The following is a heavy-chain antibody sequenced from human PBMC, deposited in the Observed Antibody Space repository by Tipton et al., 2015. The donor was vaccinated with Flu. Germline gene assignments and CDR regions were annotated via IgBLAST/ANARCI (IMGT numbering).Heavy chain of an antibody. D-gene: IGHD6-19*01. CDR1: GGSISYSY. J-gene: IGHJ5*02. V-gene: IGHV4-59*01. CDR2: IHYSGNT. CDR3: AREVSAGAEYSGGWYPNWFDP. Sequence: TLSLTCSVSGGSISYSYWCWIRQPPARGLEWIGYIHYSGNTNYNCSLKSRVTMSVYTSKNQFSLKLSSVTAADTAVYYCAREVSAGAEYSGGWYPNWFDPWGQGTLVTVSS.